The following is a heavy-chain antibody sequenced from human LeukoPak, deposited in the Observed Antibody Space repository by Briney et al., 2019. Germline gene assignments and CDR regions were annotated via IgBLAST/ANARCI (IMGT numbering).Heavy chain of an antibody. J-gene: IGHJ6*03. Sequence: KPGGSLRLSCAASGFTFSSYAMSWVRQAPGKGLEWIGEINHSGSTNYNPSLKSRVTISVDTSKNQFSLKLSSVTAADTAVYYCARSYSYYYHYMDVWGKGTTVTVS. D-gene: IGHD4-11*01. CDR3: ARSYSYYYHYMDV. CDR2: INHSGST. CDR1: GFTFSSYA. V-gene: IGHV4-34*01.